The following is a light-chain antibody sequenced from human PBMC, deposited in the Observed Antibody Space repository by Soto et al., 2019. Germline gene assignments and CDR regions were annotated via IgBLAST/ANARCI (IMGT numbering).Light chain of an antibody. CDR2: DAS. V-gene: IGKV3-11*01. CDR3: QQRSSFWPEYT. Sequence: EIVLTQSPAILSLSPGDTATLSCRASQSVSSYLAWYQHKPGQAPRLLIFDASHRASGIPPRFSGSGSGTDFTLTISSLEPEDFAVYYCQQRSSFWPEYTFGQGTKVDIK. CDR1: QSVSSY. J-gene: IGKJ2*01.